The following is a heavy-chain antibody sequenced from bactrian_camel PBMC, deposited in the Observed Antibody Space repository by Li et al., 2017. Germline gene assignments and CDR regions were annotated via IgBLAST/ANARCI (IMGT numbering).Heavy chain of an antibody. D-gene: IGHD6*01. CDR2: IYVGEGTT. V-gene: IGHV3S1*01. CDR1: STTKLTFC. J-gene: IGHJ4*01. CDR3: AEGRGSRGEHCYSLNY. Sequence: HVQLVESGGGSVQPGGSLTLSCKVSSTTKLTFCMGWFRQAPGKEREGVAAIYVGEGTTFYADTVKGRFTISQDSARNTVYLQMNNLQPEDTATYYCAEGRGSRGEHCYSLNYWGQGTQVTVSS.